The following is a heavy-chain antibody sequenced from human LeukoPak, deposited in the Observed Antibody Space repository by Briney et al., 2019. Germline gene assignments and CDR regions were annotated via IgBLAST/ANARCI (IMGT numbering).Heavy chain of an antibody. J-gene: IGHJ3*01. D-gene: IGHD4-17*01. V-gene: IGHV3-23*01. CDR1: GFTFSNYA. CDR3: ARDPNGDYIGAFEF. CDR2: ITSGGAP. Sequence: HPGGSLRLSCAASGFTFSNYAVMWVRQAPGRGLEWVSAITSGGAPRYADSVKGRFTISRDNSKNTLYLQMNSLRAEDTAQYFCARDPNGDYIGAFEFGGRGTVVTVSS.